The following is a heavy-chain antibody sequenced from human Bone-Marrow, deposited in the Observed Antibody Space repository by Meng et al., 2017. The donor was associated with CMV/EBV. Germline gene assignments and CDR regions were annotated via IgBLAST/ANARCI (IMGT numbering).Heavy chain of an antibody. CDR1: GGTFSSYA. V-gene: IGHV1-69*10. CDR2: IIPILGIA. J-gene: IGHJ6*02. CDR3: AREGFLEWLPQYGMDV. Sequence: SVKVSCKASGGTFSSYAISWVRQAPGQGLEWMGGIIPILGIANYAQKFQGRVTITADKSTSTAYMELSSLRSEDTAVYYCAREGFLEWLPQYGMDVWGQGTTVTVSS. D-gene: IGHD3-3*01.